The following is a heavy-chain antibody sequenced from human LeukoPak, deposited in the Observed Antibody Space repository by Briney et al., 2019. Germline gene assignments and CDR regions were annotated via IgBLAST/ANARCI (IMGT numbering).Heavy chain of an antibody. V-gene: IGHV4-59*01. CDR3: ARTGTTFFDY. D-gene: IGHD1-7*01. Sequence: QVQLQESGPGLVKPSETLSLTCSVSGDSMSHYYWSWIRQPPGKGLEWIGYIHYLGSTKYNPSLKSRLTISVDTSKSHFSLRLTSVTAADTAIYYCARTGTTFFDYWGQGSLVTVSS. J-gene: IGHJ4*02. CDR1: GDSMSHYY. CDR2: IHYLGST.